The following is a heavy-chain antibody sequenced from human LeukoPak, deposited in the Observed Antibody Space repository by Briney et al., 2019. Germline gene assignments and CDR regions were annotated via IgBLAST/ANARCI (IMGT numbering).Heavy chain of an antibody. Sequence: PGGSLRLSCAASGFTFSSYGMSWVRQAPGKGLEWVSATSITGGSTHYADSVKGRFTISRDNSKNTLYLRMNSLGAEDTAVYYCAKGDIFIPFDYWGQGTLVTVSS. D-gene: IGHD5-12*01. J-gene: IGHJ4*02. V-gene: IGHV3-23*01. CDR1: GFTFSSYG. CDR3: AKGDIFIPFDY. CDR2: TSITGGST.